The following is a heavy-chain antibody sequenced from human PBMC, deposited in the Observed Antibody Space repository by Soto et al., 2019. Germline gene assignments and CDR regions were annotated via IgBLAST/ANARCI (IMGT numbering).Heavy chain of an antibody. Sequence: SVKVSCKASGGTFSSYAISWVRQAPGQGLEWMGGIIPIFGTANYAQKFQGRVTITADKSTSTAYMELSSLRSEDTAVYYCARGGGYCSGRSCYIFIDFDYWGQGTLVTVSS. CDR3: ARGGGYCSGRSCYIFIDFDY. CDR2: IIPIFGTA. V-gene: IGHV1-69*06. CDR1: GGTFSSYA. J-gene: IGHJ4*02. D-gene: IGHD2-15*01.